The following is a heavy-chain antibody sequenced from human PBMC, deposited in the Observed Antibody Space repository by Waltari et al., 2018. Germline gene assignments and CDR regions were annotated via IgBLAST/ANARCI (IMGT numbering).Heavy chain of an antibody. CDR2: IDDDGSSA. CDR1: GSTFGSPW. J-gene: IGHJ4*02. Sequence: DVHLVESGGGLVQPRGSLRLSGTVSGSTFGSPWMHWVRQVPGKGLVWISRIDDDGSSAIYADSVKGRFTVSRDNAKNTLYLEMNNLKAEDTAVYYCASDCCGSGYRIHYWGQGTLVNVSS. D-gene: IGHD3-3*01. CDR3: ASDCCGSGYRIHY. V-gene: IGHV3-74*01.